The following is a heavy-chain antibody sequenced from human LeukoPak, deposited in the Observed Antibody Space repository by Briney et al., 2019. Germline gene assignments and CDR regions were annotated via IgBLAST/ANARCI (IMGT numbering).Heavy chain of an antibody. CDR3: ARDGGLVKRVANNWFDP. CDR2: IIPIFGTA. CDR1: GGTFSSYA. Sequence: ASVKVSCKASGGTFSSYAISWVRRAPGQGLEWMGGIIPIFGTANYAQKFQGRVTITADESTSTAYMELSSLRSEDTAVYYCARDGGLVKRVANNWFDPWGQGTLVTVSS. D-gene: IGHD3-16*01. V-gene: IGHV1-69*13. J-gene: IGHJ5*02.